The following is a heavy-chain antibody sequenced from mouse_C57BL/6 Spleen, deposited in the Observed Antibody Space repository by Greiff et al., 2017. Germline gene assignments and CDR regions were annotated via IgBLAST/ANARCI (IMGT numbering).Heavy chain of an antibody. D-gene: IGHD2-5*01. J-gene: IGHJ2*01. CDR3: ARSGSNYPVDY. Sequence: QVQLQQPGAELVMPGASVKLSCKASGYTFTSYWMHWVKQRPGQGLEWIGEIDPSDSYTNYNQKFKGKSTLTVDKSSSTAYMQLSSLTSEDSAVYYCARSGSNYPVDYWGQGTTLTVSS. V-gene: IGHV1-69*01. CDR1: GYTFTSYW. CDR2: IDPSDSYT.